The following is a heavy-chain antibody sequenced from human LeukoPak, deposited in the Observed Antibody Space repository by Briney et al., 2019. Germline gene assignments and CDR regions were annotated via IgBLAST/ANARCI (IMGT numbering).Heavy chain of an antibody. CDR2: MNPDSGGT. CDR3: ARGKTYGGYPDFPNDY. V-gene: IGHV1-2*02. D-gene: IGHD5-12*01. Sequence: ASVKVSCKASGYTFTGYYIHWVRQAPGHGLEWMGWMNPDSGGTTYAQRFQGRVSMTRDTSINTAYMELKRLRSDDTAVYYCARGKTYGGYPDFPNDYWGQGTLVTVSS. J-gene: IGHJ4*02. CDR1: GYTFTGYY.